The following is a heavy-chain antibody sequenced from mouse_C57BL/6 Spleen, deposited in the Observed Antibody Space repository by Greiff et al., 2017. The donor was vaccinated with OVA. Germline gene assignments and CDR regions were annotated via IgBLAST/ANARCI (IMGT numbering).Heavy chain of an antibody. Sequence: VQLKESGGGLVQPGGSMKLSCAASGFTFSDAWMDWVRQSPEKGLEWVAEIRNKANNHATYYAESVKGRFTISRDDSKSSVYLQMNSLRAEDTGIYYCTCRPYYYGNAWFAYWGQGTLVTVSA. V-gene: IGHV6-6*01. CDR1: GFTFSDAW. J-gene: IGHJ3*01. CDR3: TCRPYYYGNAWFAY. D-gene: IGHD1-1*01. CDR2: IRNKANNHAT.